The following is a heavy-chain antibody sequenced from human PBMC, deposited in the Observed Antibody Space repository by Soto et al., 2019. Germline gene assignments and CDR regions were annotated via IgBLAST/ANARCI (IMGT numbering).Heavy chain of an antibody. CDR1: GGTFSSYT. J-gene: IGHJ4*02. V-gene: IGHV1-69*02. CDR2: IIPILGIA. CDR3: ARTTTVTTMVDY. Sequence: QVQLVQSGAEVKKPGSSVKVSCKASGGTFSSYTISWVRQAPGQGLEWMGRIIPILGIANYAQKFQGRVTITADKSTSPAYMELSSLRSEDTAVYYCARTTTVTTMVDYWGQGTLVTVSS. D-gene: IGHD4-17*01.